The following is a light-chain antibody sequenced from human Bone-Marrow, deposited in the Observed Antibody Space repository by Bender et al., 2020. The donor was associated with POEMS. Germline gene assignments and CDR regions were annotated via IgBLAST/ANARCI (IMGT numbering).Light chain of an antibody. J-gene: IGLJ2*01. V-gene: IGLV3-1*01. CDR1: NLGDEF. Sequence: SFDVTQPLSVSVSPGQTASITCSGQNLGDEFVSWYQQRPGQSPLLVIYQDNKRPSGIPERFSGSNSGHTATLTISGTQTMDEADYYCQAWDNGTHVVFGGGTKLTVL. CDR2: QDN. CDR3: QAWDNGTHVV.